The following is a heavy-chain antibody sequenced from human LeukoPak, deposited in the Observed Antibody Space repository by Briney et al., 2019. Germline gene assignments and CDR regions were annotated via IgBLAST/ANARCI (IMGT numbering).Heavy chain of an antibody. CDR3: ARAFNIVVVVAATPADY. D-gene: IGHD2-15*01. J-gene: IGHJ4*02. Sequence: GGSLRLSCAASGFTFSSYGMHWVRQAPGKGLEWVAFIRYDGSNKYYADSVKGRFTISRDNSKNTLYLQMNSLRAEDTAVYYCARAFNIVVVVAATPADYWGQGTLVTVSS. V-gene: IGHV3-30*02. CDR2: IRYDGSNK. CDR1: GFTFSSYG.